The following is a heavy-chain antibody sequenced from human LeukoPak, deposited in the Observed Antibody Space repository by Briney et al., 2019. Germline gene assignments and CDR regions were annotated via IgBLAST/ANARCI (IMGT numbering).Heavy chain of an antibody. CDR3: ARDAYYDYVWGSYRQYYFDY. D-gene: IGHD3-16*02. CDR1: GGSISSYY. Sequence: PSETLSLTCTVSGGSISSYYWGWIRQPPGKGLELVGSIYHSGSTYYNPSLKSQVTISVDTSKNQFSLKLSSVTAADTAVYYCARDAYYDYVWGSYRQYYFDYWGQGTLVTVSS. J-gene: IGHJ4*02. V-gene: IGHV4-38-2*02. CDR2: IYHSGST.